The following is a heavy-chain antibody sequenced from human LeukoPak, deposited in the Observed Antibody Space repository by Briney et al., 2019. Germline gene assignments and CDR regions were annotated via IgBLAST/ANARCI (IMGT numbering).Heavy chain of an antibody. V-gene: IGHV3-7*01. CDR2: LNEDGSVK. CDR1: EFSFSTNC. D-gene: IGHD2-2*01. J-gene: IGHJ4*02. CDR3: ANVPRSTVSY. Sequence: GRSLRLSCAASEFSFSTNCMHWVRQTPGKGLEWVAELNEDGSVKYYVDSVKGRFTISRDNAKSLLFLQMYNLRTEDPGVYFCANVPRSTVSYWGRGTLVTVSS.